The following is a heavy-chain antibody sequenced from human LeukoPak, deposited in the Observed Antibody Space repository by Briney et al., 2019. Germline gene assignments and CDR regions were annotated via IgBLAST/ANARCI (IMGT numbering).Heavy chain of an antibody. CDR2: MKQDGSER. CDR3: ARDHSYCGGDCYSYYYYMDV. V-gene: IGHV3-7*01. CDR1: GFTFSSYW. J-gene: IGHJ6*03. Sequence: GGSLRLSCAASGFTFSSYWMSWVRQAPGKGLEWVANMKQDGSERYYVDSVKGRFTISRDNAKNSLYLQMNSLRAEDTAVYYCARDHSYCGGDCYSYYYYMDVWGKGTTVTVSS. D-gene: IGHD2-21*01.